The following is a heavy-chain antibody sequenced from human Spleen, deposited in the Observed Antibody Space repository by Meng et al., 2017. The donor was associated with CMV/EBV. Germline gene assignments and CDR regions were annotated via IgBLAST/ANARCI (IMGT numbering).Heavy chain of an antibody. D-gene: IGHD3-3*01. Sequence: GESLKISCAASGFTFSSYSMSWVRQAPGKGLEWVGRIKSKTDGGTTDYAAPVKGRFTISRDDSKNTLYLQMNSLKTEDTAVYYCTTAGGGYDFWSGYPIGYYYYYGMDVWGQGTTVTVSS. CDR1: GFTFSSYS. CDR3: TTAGGGYDFWSGYPIGYYYYYGMDV. CDR2: IKSKTDGGTT. V-gene: IGHV3-15*01. J-gene: IGHJ6*02.